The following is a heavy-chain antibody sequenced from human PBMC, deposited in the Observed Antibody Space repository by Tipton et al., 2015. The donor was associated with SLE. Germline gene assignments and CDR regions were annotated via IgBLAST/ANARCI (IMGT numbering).Heavy chain of an antibody. CDR1: GLSTSSGPH. V-gene: IGHV4-38-2*01. D-gene: IGHD4-11*01. CDR3: ATSFIYSDWGAFHI. CDR2: MLDSGTV. J-gene: IGHJ3*02. Sequence: GLVKPSETLSLPCAVSGLSTSSGPHWGWIRQPPGEGLEWIGSMLDSGTVFYNPSLKNRVTISLDTPKNQFSLKLNSLTAADTAVYYCATSFIYSDWGAFHIWGQGTMVTVSS.